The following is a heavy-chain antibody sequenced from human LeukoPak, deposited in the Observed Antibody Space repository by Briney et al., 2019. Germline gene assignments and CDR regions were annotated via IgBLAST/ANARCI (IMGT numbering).Heavy chain of an antibody. CDR2: INHSGST. V-gene: IGHV4-34*01. D-gene: IGHD6-19*01. CDR3: ARRSSSGWFVY. Sequence: PSETLSLTCAVYGGSFSGYYWSWIRQPPGKGLEWIGEINHSGSTNYNPSLKSRVTFSLDKSKNQFSLKLSSVTAADTAVYCCARRSSSGWFVYWGQGTLVTVSS. J-gene: IGHJ5*01. CDR1: GGSFSGYY.